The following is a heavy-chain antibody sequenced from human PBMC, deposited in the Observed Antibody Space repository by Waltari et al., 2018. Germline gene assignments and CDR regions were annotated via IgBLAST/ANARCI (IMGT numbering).Heavy chain of an antibody. CDR2: INHSGST. CDR1: GGSFSGYY. Sequence: QVQLQQWGAGLLKPSETLSLTCAVYGGSFSGYYWSWIRQPPGKGLEWIGEINHSGSTNYNPSLKSRVTISVDTSKNQFSLKLSSVTAADTAVYYCARGYYYDSSGYPNYFDYWGQGTLVTVSS. D-gene: IGHD3-22*01. V-gene: IGHV4-34*01. J-gene: IGHJ4*02. CDR3: ARGYYYDSSGYPNYFDY.